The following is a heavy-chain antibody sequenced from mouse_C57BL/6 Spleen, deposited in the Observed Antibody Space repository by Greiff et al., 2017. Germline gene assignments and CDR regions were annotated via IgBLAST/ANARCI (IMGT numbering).Heavy chain of an antibody. CDR2: ISSSGST. CDR1: GYSITNGNHW. J-gene: IGHJ4*01. Sequence: EVKLVESGPALVKPSQTVSLTCTVTGYSITNGNHWWNWLRQVSGSKLEWIGYISSSGSTDSNPSLKNRISITRDTSKNQLFLLLNSLTTENIATYFCAGTGRDYSGSSYSMDYWGQGTSVTVSS. D-gene: IGHD1-1*01. V-gene: IGHV3-4*01. CDR3: AGTGRDYSGSSYSMDY.